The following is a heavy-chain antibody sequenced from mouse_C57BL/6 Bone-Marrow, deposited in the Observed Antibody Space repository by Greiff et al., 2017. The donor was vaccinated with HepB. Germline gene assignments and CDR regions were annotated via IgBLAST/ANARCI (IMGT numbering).Heavy chain of an antibody. CDR2: INPSNGGT. CDR3: ASGGSMVTTKGGYAMDY. D-gene: IGHD2-2*01. J-gene: IGHJ4*01. Sequence: QVQLQQPGPELVKPGASVKLSCKASGYTFTSYWMHWVKQRPGQGLEWIGNINPSNGGTNYNEKFKSKATLTVDKSSSTAYMQLSSLTSEDSAVKYGASGGSMVTTKGGYAMDYWGQGTSVTVSS. V-gene: IGHV1-53*01. CDR1: GYTFTSYW.